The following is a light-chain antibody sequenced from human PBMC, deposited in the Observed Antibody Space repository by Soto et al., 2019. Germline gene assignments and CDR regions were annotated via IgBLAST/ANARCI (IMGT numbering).Light chain of an antibody. CDR1: QSVSSN. J-gene: IGKJ1*01. Sequence: EIVMTQSPATLSVPPGERATLSCRASQSVSSNLAWYQQKPGQAPRLLIYGASTRATGTPAKFSGSGSGTEFTLTISSLPSEDFTVYYCQQYNNWPPWTFGQGTKVDIK. V-gene: IGKV3-15*01. CDR2: GAS. CDR3: QQYNNWPPWT.